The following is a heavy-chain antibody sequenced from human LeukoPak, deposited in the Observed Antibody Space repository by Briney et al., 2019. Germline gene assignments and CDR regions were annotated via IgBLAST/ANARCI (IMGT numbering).Heavy chain of an antibody. V-gene: IGHV3-11*04. CDR2: ISSSGSTI. CDR3: ARARRDQLLRGHAFDI. CDR1: GFTFSDYY. J-gene: IGHJ3*02. D-gene: IGHD2-2*01. Sequence: PGGSLRLSCAASGFTFSDYYMSWIRQAPGKGLEWVSYISSSGSTIYYADSVKGRFTISRDNAKNSLYLQMNSLRAEDTAVYYCARARRDQLLRGHAFDIWGQGTMVTVSS.